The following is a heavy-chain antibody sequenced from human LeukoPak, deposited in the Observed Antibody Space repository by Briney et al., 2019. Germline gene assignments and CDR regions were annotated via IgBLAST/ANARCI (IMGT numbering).Heavy chain of an antibody. J-gene: IGHJ3*02. CDR1: GYTFTSYY. Sequence: ASVKVSCKASGYTFTSYYMHWVRQAPGQGLEWMGIINPSGGSTSYAQKFQGRVTMTRDMSTSTVYMELSSLRSEDTAVYYCARGLQETLAWLKALSAFDIWGQGTMVTVSS. CDR2: INPSGGST. D-gene: IGHD5-24*01. CDR3: ARGLQETLAWLKALSAFDI. V-gene: IGHV1-46*01.